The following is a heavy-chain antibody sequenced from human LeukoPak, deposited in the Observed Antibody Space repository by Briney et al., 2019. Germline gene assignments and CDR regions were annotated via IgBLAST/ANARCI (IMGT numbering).Heavy chain of an antibody. D-gene: IGHD2-21*02. CDR2: ISYDGNNQ. Sequence: GGSLRLSWAASGFTFSSYAWHWVRQAAGKGLEWVAVISYDGNNQYYADSVMGRLTISRDISKNTLYLHMNSLSTEDTAVYYCASLGDLPDYWGQGTLVTVSS. J-gene: IGHJ4*02. CDR3: ASLGDLPDY. V-gene: IGHV3-30-3*01. CDR1: GFTFSSYA.